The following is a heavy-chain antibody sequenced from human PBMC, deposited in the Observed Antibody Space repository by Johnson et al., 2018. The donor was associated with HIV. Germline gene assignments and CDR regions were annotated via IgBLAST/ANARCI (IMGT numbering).Heavy chain of an antibody. Sequence: EKLVESGGGLVQPGGSLRLSCAASGFTFSNAWMSWVRQAPGKGLEWVGRIKSKTDGGTTDYAAPVKGRFTISRDDSKNTLFLQMNSLKIEDTATYYCTTAGSSGSAHAFDIWGQGTRVTVSS. J-gene: IGHJ3*02. CDR2: IKSKTDGGTT. D-gene: IGHD3-22*01. CDR1: GFTFSNAW. CDR3: TTAGSSGSAHAFDI. V-gene: IGHV3-15*01.